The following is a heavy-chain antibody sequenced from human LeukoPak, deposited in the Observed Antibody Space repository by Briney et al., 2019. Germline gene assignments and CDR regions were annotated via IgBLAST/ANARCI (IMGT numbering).Heavy chain of an antibody. D-gene: IGHD6-13*01. CDR2: INYSGST. CDR1: GGSFSGYY. V-gene: IGHV4-34*01. Sequence: SETLSLTCGVNGGSFSGYYWNWIRQTPGKGLEWIGEINYSGSTNYNPSLKRRVTISVDTSQKQFSLRLTSVTAADTAVYYCARGRYLTTLGGAAAGFLDSWGQGTLVTVSS. CDR3: ARGRYLTTLGGAAAGFLDS. J-gene: IGHJ4*02.